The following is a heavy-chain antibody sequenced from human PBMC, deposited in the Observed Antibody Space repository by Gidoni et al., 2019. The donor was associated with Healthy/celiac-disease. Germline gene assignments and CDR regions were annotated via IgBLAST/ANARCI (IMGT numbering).Heavy chain of an antibody. Sequence: QLQLQESGSGLVKPSQTLSLTCAVSGGSISSGGYSWSWIRQPPGKGLEWIGYIYHSGSTYYNPSLKSRVTISVDRSKNQFSLKLSSVTAADTAVYYCARGSEGHYIDYWGQGTLVTVSS. CDR1: GGSISSGGYS. V-gene: IGHV4-30-2*01. D-gene: IGHD2-2*02. CDR3: ARGSEGHYIDY. J-gene: IGHJ4*02. CDR2: IYHSGST.